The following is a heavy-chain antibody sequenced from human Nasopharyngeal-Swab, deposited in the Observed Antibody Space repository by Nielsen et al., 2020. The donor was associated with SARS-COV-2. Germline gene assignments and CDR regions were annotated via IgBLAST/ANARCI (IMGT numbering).Heavy chain of an antibody. D-gene: IGHD2-2*02. CDR1: GFTFSSYA. J-gene: IGHJ6*02. Sequence: GESLKISCAASGFTFSSYAMSWVRQAPGKGLEWVSAISGSGGSTYYADSVKGRFTISRDNSKNTLYLQMNSLRAEDTAVYYCAKLDCSSTSCYTGGETTYYYYGMDVWGQGTTVTVSS. V-gene: IGHV3-23*01. CDR2: ISGSGGST. CDR3: AKLDCSSTSCYTGGETTYYYYGMDV.